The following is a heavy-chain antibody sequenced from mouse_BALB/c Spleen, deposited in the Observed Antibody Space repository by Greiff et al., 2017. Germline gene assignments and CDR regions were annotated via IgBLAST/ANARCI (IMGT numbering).Heavy chain of an antibody. CDR2: ISSGGSYT. CDR3: TRPYYYGSSYGYAMDY. D-gene: IGHD1-1*01. Sequence: EVHLVESGGGLVKPGGSLKLSCAASGFTFSSYTMSWVRQTPEKRLEWVATISSGGSYTYYPDSVKGRFTISRDNAKNTLYLQMSSLKSEDTAMYYCTRPYYYGSSYGYAMDYWGQGTSVTVSS. J-gene: IGHJ4*01. V-gene: IGHV5-6-4*01. CDR1: GFTFSSYT.